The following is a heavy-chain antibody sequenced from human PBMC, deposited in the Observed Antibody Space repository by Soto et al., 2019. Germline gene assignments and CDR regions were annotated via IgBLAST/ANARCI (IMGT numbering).Heavy chain of an antibody. D-gene: IGHD3-10*01. CDR3: AKERTFYYGSVSYHHYGMDV. J-gene: IGHJ6*02. Sequence: EVQLLESGGGLVQPGGSLRLSCAASGFTFSSYAMSWVRQAPGKGLEWVSSIRGSGDSTQYADSVKGRFTISRDNSKNTLYLQMNCLRAEDTAVYYCAKERTFYYGSVSYHHYGMDVWGQGTTVTVSS. CDR1: GFTFSSYA. V-gene: IGHV3-23*01. CDR2: IRGSGDST.